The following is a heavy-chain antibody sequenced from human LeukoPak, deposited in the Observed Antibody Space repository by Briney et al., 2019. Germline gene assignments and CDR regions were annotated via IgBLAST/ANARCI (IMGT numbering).Heavy chain of an antibody. CDR1: GGTFSSYA. J-gene: IGHJ4*02. V-gene: IGHV1-69*05. Sequence: SVKVSFKCSGGTFSSYAISWVRQAPGQGLEWMGRIIPIFGTASYAQKFQGRVTITTDEYTSTAYMELISLRSEDTAVYYCARGSIAVAGTLVYFDYWGQGTLVTVSS. CDR3: ARGSIAVAGTLVYFDY. CDR2: IIPIFGTA. D-gene: IGHD6-19*01.